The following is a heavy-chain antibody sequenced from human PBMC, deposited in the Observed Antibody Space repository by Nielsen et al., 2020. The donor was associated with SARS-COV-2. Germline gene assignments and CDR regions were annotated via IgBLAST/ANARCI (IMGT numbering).Heavy chain of an antibody. Sequence: SETLSLICAVYGGSFSGYYWSWIRQPPGKGLEWIGEINHSGSTNYNPSLKSRVTISVDTSKNQFSLKLSSVTAADTAVYYCARAVVVAATGMGWFDPWGQGTLVTVSS. J-gene: IGHJ5*02. CDR1: GGSFSGYY. V-gene: IGHV4-34*01. CDR3: ARAVVVAATGMGWFDP. CDR2: INHSGST. D-gene: IGHD2-15*01.